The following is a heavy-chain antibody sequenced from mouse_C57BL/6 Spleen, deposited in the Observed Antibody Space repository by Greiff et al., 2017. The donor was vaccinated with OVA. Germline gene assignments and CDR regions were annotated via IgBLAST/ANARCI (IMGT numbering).Heavy chain of an antibody. J-gene: IGHJ1*03. V-gene: IGHV1-18*01. CDR1: GYTFTDYN. CDR3: ARGYYGSSSYWYFDV. Sequence: EVKLMESGPELVKPGASVKIPCKASGYTFTDYNMDWVKQSHGKSLEWIGDINPNNGGTIYNQKFKGKATLTVDKSSSTTYMELRSLTSEDTAVYYCARGYYGSSSYWYFDVWGTGTTVTVSS. D-gene: IGHD1-1*01. CDR2: INPNNGGT.